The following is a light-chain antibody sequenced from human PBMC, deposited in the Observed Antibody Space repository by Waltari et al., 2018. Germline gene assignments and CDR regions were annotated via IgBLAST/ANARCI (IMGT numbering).Light chain of an antibody. J-gene: IGLJ3*02. CDR1: SMDFGVYNF. V-gene: IGLV2-23*01. CDR3: CSYAGSSTWV. CDR2: EGS. Sequence: QSPLTQLAPRSGLPGQSCTTPHTGPSMDFGVYNFAPWYQQHPGKAPKLMIYEGSKRPSGVSNRFSVSKSGNTASLTISGLQAEDEADYYCCSYAGSSTWVFGGGTKLTVL.